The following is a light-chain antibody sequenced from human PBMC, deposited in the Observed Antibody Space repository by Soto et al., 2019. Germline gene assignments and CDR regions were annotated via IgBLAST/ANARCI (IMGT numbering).Light chain of an antibody. CDR3: QQYGSSLL. J-gene: IGKJ4*01. Sequence: EIVLTQSPGTLSLSPGERATLSCRASQSVSSSYLAWYQQKPGQAPRLVIYGASSRATGIPVRFSGSGSGTDFTLTISRLEPEDFAVYYCQQYGSSLLFGGGTKVEIK. CDR1: QSVSSSY. CDR2: GAS. V-gene: IGKV3-20*01.